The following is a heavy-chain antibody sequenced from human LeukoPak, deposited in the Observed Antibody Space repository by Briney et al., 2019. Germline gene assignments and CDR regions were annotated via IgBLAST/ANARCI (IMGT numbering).Heavy chain of an antibody. CDR1: GYSFTSYW. J-gene: IGHJ3*02. CDR3: ALAEVAFDI. V-gene: IGHV5-51*01. CDR2: IYPGASDT. Sequence: HGESLKISFKGSGYSFTSYWIGWVRQMPGKGLEWMGIIYPGASDTRYSPSFQGQVTISADKSISTAYLQWSSLKASDTAICYCALAEVAFDIWGQGTMVTVSS. D-gene: IGHD3-3*02.